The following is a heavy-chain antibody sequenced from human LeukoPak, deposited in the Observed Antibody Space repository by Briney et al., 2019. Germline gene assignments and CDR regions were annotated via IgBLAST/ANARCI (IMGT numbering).Heavy chain of an antibody. CDR3: ARAPGGYCSSTSCYSLDY. CDR2: INHSGST. V-gene: IGHV4-34*01. J-gene: IGHJ4*02. D-gene: IGHD2-2*01. CDR1: GGSFSGYY. Sequence: SETLSLTCAVYGGSFSGYYWSWIRQPPGKGLEWIGEINHSGSTNYNPSLKSRVTISVDTSKNQFSLKLSSVTAADTAVYYCARAPGGYCSSTSCYSLDYWGQGTLVTVSS.